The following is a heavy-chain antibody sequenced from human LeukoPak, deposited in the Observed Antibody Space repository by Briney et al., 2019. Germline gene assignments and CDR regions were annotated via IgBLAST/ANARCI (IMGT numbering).Heavy chain of an antibody. CDR3: ARGYSSGPDY. Sequence: PGGALRLSCAASGFPFRSYSVNWVRQAPGKGLEGVSSINSSGSNIHYADSVKGRFTISRDNAENSLYLQMTSLRAEDTAMYYCARGYSSGPDYWGQGTLVTVSS. J-gene: IGHJ4*02. CDR2: INSSGSNI. D-gene: IGHD6-19*01. V-gene: IGHV3-21*01. CDR1: GFPFRSYS.